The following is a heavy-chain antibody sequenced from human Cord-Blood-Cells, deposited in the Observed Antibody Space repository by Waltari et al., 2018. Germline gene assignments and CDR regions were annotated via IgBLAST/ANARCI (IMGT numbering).Heavy chain of an antibody. D-gene: IGHD3-10*01. CDR1: GGSISSSSYY. CDR3: ARTQTFPVYYGSGSYYNAFDI. J-gene: IGHJ3*02. Sequence: QLQLQESGPGLVKPSETLSLTCTVSGGSISSSSYYWGWIRQPPGKGLEWIGSIYYSVSTYYNPSLKSRVTISVDTSKNQFSLKLSSVTAADTAVYYCARTQTFPVYYGSGSYYNAFDIWGQGTMVTVSS. CDR2: IYYSVST. V-gene: IGHV4-39*01.